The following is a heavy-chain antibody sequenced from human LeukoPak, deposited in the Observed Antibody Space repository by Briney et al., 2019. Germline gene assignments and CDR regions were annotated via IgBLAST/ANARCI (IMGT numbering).Heavy chain of an antibody. CDR2: IKSDGRT. CDR3: ARAPSEIGGYYPEYFRH. Sequence: GGSLRLSCAASGFTFSSYAMSWVRQAPGKGLVWVSRIKSDGRTNYADSVKGRFTISRDNAKNTVSLQMNSLRAEDTGVYYCARAPSEIGGYYPEYFRHWGQGTLVIVSS. J-gene: IGHJ1*01. V-gene: IGHV3-74*01. CDR1: GFTFSSYA. D-gene: IGHD3-22*01.